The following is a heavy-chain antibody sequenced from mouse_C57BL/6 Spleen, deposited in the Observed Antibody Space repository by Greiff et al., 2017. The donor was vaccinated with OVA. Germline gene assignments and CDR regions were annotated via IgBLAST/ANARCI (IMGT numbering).Heavy chain of an antibody. CDR1: GYTFTSYW. CDR2: IDPGSGST. D-gene: IGHD1-1*01. Sequence: VQLQQSGAELVKPGASVKMSCKASGYTFTSYWITWVKQRPGQGLEWIGDIDPGSGSTNYNEKFKGKATLTVDTSSSTAYMQLSSLTSEDSAVYYCAGHSFYCFGRAWFDDWGQGTTVTVSA. V-gene: IGHV1-55*01. J-gene: IGHJ3*01. CDR3: AGHSFYCFGRAWFDD.